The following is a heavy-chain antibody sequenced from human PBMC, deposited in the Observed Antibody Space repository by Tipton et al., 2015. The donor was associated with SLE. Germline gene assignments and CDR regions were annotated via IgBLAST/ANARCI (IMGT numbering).Heavy chain of an antibody. D-gene: IGHD3-16*01. V-gene: IGHV3-30*04. Sequence: SLRLSCAASGFTLSGFAMHWVRQAPGKGLEWVGVISYVGSNRNYADSVKGRFTISRDNSKNTLYVEMNSLRVEDTAVYYCARDWGSRNCLDPWGQGTLVTVSS. J-gene: IGHJ5*02. CDR3: ARDWGSRNCLDP. CDR2: ISYVGSNR. CDR1: GFTLSGFA.